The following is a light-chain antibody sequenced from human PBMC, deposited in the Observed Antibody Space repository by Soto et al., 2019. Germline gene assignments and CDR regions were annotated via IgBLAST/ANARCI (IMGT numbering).Light chain of an antibody. V-gene: IGLV7-43*01. J-gene: IGLJ2*01. CDR1: TGAVTSGYY. CDR2: STN. Sequence: QTVVTQEPSLTVSPGGTVTLTCATSTGAVTSGYYPNWFQQKPGRAPRALIYSTNNKYSWTPARLSGSLLGGKAALTLSGVQPEDEADYYCLLYYGGQVGVFSGGTKVTVL. CDR3: LLYYGGQVGV.